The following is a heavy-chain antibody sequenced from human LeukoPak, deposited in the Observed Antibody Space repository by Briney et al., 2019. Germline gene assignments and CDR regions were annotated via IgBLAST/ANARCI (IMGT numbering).Heavy chain of an antibody. CDR3: AKGANSPVYVPSYFES. D-gene: IGHD3-16*01. V-gene: IGHV3-30*02. CDR2: MRYDGAHR. Sequence: GSLRLSCAPPGFSFSTYGLRSVRQAPGKGLEWVASMRYDGAHRYYGDSLKGGFSISRDNSKNTLYLQMSTLRDQDTAVYYCAKGANSPVYVPSYFESWGEGTLVTVSS. CDR1: GFSFSTYG. J-gene: IGHJ4*02.